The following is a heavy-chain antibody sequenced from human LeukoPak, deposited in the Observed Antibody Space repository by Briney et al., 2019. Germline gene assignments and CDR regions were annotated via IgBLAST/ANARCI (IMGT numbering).Heavy chain of an antibody. CDR1: GYSIGSGYS. D-gene: IGHD3-22*01. Sequence: PSETLSLTCAVSGYSIGSGYSWGWIRQPPGKGLEWIGSIYHSGSTYCNPSLKSRLTISVDTSKNQFSLRLSSVTAADTAVYYCAKRNSDYYYYFDYWGQGTVVTVSS. CDR2: IYHSGST. J-gene: IGHJ4*02. CDR3: AKRNSDYYYYFDY. V-gene: IGHV4-38-2*01.